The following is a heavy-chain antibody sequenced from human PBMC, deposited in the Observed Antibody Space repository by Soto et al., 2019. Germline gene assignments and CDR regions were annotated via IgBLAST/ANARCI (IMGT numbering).Heavy chain of an antibody. CDR2: ITGGGDNT. V-gene: IGHV3-23*01. CDR1: GFTFTSYA. Sequence: EVQLLESGGDLVQPGGSLRLSCAASGFTFTSYAMRWIRQAPGKGLEWVSAITGGGDNTYYADSVKGRFTISRDNSKNPLYLQMNSLRAEDTAFYYCTQDGGSRDWLTVNWGQGTLVTVSS. CDR3: TQDGGSRDWLTVN. D-gene: IGHD3-9*01. J-gene: IGHJ4*02.